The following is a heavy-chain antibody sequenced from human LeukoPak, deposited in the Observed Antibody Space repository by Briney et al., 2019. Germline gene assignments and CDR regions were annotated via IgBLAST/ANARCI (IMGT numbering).Heavy chain of an antibody. CDR3: ARPPRYGDSDS. J-gene: IGHJ4*02. CDR2: IYYRGIT. Sequence: SETLSLTCTVSGGSISSSSYYWGWIRQPPGKGLEWIGNIYYRGITYYNPSLKSRVTISVDTSKNQFSLRLSSVTAADTAVYYCARPPRYGDSDSWGQAPLVPASS. D-gene: IGHD7-27*01. CDR1: GGSISSSSYY. V-gene: IGHV4-39*07.